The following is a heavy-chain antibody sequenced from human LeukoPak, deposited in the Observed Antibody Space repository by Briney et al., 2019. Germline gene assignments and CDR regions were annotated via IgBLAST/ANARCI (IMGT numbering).Heavy chain of an antibody. V-gene: IGHV3-7*01. CDR2: IKQDGSEK. CDR3: AGSLTHNWYFDL. J-gene: IGHJ2*01. Sequence: PGGSLRLSCAASGFTFSSYWMSWVRQAPGKGLEWVANIKQDGSEKYYVDSVKGRFTISRDNAKNSLYLQMNGLRAEDTAVYYCAGSLTHNWYFDLWGRGTLVTVSS. CDR1: GFTFSSYW.